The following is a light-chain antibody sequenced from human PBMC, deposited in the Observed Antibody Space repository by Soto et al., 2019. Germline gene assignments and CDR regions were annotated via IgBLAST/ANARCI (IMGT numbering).Light chain of an antibody. J-gene: IGKJ4*01. CDR3: QQFDQWPLT. CDR1: QSVYSN. Sequence: EIVMTQSPATLSVSPGERVTLSCRASQSVYSNLAWYQQTPGQAPRLRIHGSFTRATGIPARFSGSGSGTEFTLTISSLQSEDFAVYYCQQFDQWPLTVGGGTKVEIK. CDR2: GSF. V-gene: IGKV3-15*01.